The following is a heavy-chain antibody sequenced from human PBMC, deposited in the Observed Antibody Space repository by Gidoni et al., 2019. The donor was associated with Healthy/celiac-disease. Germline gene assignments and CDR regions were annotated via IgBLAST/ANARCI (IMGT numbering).Heavy chain of an antibody. CDR3: ASEAVAGHYGMDV. Sequence: QLQLVQSGAAVKKPGASVKVSCQSSGYTITSYDINWVRQAPGQGLELMGWMNPNSGNTGYAQKFQGRVTMTRNTSISTAYMELSSLRSEDTAVYYCASEAVAGHYGMDVWGQGTTVTVSS. J-gene: IGHJ6*02. CDR2: MNPNSGNT. V-gene: IGHV1-8*01. D-gene: IGHD6-19*01. CDR1: GYTITSYD.